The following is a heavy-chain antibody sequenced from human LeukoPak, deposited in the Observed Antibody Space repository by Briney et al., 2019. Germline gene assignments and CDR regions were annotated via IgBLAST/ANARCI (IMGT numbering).Heavy chain of an antibody. J-gene: IGHJ6*03. CDR2: IYWDDDK. D-gene: IGHD2-15*01. Sequence: ESGPTLVNPSQTLTLTCTFSAFSLSTSGVGVGWIRQPPGKALEWLALIYWDDDKRYSPSLNSRLTISKDTSKNQVVLTMTNMDPVDTATYYCTRIRVVAAFYYYMDVWGKGTTVTVSS. V-gene: IGHV2-5*02. CDR3: TRIRVVAAFYYYMDV. CDR1: AFSLSTSGVG.